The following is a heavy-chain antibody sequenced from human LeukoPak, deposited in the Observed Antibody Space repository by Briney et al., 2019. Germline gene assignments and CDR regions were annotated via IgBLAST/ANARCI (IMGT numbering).Heavy chain of an antibody. D-gene: IGHD3-9*01. V-gene: IGHV4-34*01. J-gene: IGHJ4*02. CDR2: INHSGST. Sequence: PSETLSLTCAVSGGSFSGYYWSWIRQPPGKGLEWIGEINHSGSTNYNPSLKSRVTISVDTSKNQFSLKLSSVTAADTAVYYCARGRTYYDILTGYPKTYFDYWGQGTLVTVSS. CDR1: GGSFSGYY. CDR3: ARGRTYYDILTGYPKTYFDY.